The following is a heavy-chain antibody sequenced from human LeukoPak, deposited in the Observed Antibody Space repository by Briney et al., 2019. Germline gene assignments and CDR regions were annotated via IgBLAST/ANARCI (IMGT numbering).Heavy chain of an antibody. CDR1: GFIFKNFG. V-gene: IGHV3-30*02. J-gene: IGHJ4*02. CDR3: AKDRSWGMNSAEY. Sequence: GGSLRLSCAASGFIFKNFGMYWVRQAPGKGLDWVAFIRYDGSRTYCTDSVKGRFTISRDNSNNTLYLQMNSLRPEDTAVYFCAKDRSWGMNSAEYWGQGTLVTVSS. CDR2: IRYDGSRT. D-gene: IGHD7-27*01.